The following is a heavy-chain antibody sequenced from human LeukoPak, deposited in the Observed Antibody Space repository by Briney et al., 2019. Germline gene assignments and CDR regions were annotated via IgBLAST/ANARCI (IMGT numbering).Heavy chain of an antibody. CDR3: ARQGYGGNPQGAADY. Sequence: ASVKVSCKASGYTFTSYGISWVRQAPGQGLEWMGWISAYNGNTNYAQKLQGRVTMTTDTSTSTAYMELRSLRSDGTAVYYCARQGYGGNPQGAADYWGQGTLVTVSS. J-gene: IGHJ4*02. V-gene: IGHV1-18*01. D-gene: IGHD4-23*01. CDR2: ISAYNGNT. CDR1: GYTFTSYG.